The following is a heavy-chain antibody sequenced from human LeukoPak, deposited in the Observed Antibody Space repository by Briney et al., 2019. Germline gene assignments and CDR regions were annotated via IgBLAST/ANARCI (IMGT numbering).Heavy chain of an antibody. V-gene: IGHV4-61*09. D-gene: IGHD1-26*01. J-gene: IGHJ4*02. CDR2: IYTSGST. CDR3: ARGEGSGSYYSYFDY. Sequence: SQTLSLTCTVSGGSISSGNYCWSWIRQPAGKGLEWIGHIYTSGSTNYNPSLKSRVTISVDTSKNQFSLKLSSVTAADTAVYYCARGEGSGSYYSYFDYWGQGTLVTVSS. CDR1: GGSISSGNYC.